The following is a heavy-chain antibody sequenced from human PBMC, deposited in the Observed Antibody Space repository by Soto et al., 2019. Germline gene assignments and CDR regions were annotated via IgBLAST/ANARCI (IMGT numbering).Heavy chain of an antibody. CDR2: VYYSGSP. V-gene: IGHV4-31*03. J-gene: IGHJ4*02. D-gene: IGHD5-18*01. CDR1: GGSINSGGYL. Sequence: QVQLQESGPGLVKASETLSLTCSVSGGSINSGGYLWSWIRQHPGKGLEWIGFVYYSGSPHYNPSLRSRVAISVDTSKNQISLELKSVTAADTAVYFCLRGENGYGRYWGQGTLITVSP. CDR3: LRGENGYGRY.